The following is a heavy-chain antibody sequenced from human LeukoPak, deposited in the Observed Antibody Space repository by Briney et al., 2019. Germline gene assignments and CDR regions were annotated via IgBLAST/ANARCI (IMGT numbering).Heavy chain of an antibody. CDR1: GYSISSGYY. CDR3: ELYYGSGSYAFDI. V-gene: IGHV4-38-2*02. D-gene: IGHD3-10*01. CDR2: IYHSGST. Sequence: SETLSLTCTVSGYSISSGYYWGWIRQPPGKGLEWIGSIYHSGSTYYNPSLKSRVTISVDTSKNQFSLKLSSVTAADTAVYYCELYYGSGSYAFDIWGQGTMVTVSS. J-gene: IGHJ3*02.